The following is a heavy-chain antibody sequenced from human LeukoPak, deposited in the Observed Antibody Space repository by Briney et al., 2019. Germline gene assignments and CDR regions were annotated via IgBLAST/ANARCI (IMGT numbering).Heavy chain of an antibody. CDR1: GFALNSYS. V-gene: IGHV3-21*01. CDR2: ISSTSAYI. J-gene: IGHJ5*01. Sequence: PGGSLRLSCAGSGFALNSYSLSWVRQAPGKGLEWVSSISSTSAYIYYADSVEGRFTISRDNVDNVVYLQMNSLGAEDTAVYYCARVAVSGPTGWFDSWGQGTLVIVSS. D-gene: IGHD2-8*02. CDR3: ARVAVSGPTGWFDS.